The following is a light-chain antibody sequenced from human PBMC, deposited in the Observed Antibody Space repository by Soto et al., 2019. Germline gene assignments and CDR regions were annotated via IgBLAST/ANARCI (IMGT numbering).Light chain of an antibody. CDR3: QQSYSIPLT. V-gene: IGKV4-1*01. J-gene: IGKJ4*01. CDR2: WAS. CDR1: QSVLYSSNDKNY. Sequence: DIVMTQSPDSLAVSLGERASINCRSSQSVLYSSNDKNYISWYQQKPGQSPKLLIYWASTRDSGVPDRFSGSGSGTDFTLTISSLQAEDVAVYYCQQSYSIPLTFGGGTKVEIK.